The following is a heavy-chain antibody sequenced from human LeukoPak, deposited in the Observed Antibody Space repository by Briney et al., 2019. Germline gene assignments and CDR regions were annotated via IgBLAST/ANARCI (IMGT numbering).Heavy chain of an antibody. CDR1: GFTFSSYS. Sequence: PGGSLRLTCAASGFTFSSYSMNWVRQAPGKGLEWVSSISSSSSYIYYVDSVKGRFTISRDNAKNSLYLQMNSLRAEDTAVYYCARDRGTAFDYWGQGTLVTVSS. V-gene: IGHV3-21*01. CDR3: ARDRGTAFDY. D-gene: IGHD3-10*01. CDR2: ISSSSSYI. J-gene: IGHJ4*02.